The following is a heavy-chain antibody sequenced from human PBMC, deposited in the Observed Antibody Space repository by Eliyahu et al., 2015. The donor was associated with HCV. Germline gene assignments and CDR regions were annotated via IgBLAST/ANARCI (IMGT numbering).Heavy chain of an antibody. CDR3: AKDKAVGYGMDV. CDR1: GFTLEDYD. J-gene: IGHJ6*02. D-gene: IGHD6-19*01. V-gene: IGHV3-9*01. CDR2: ITWNSGKI. Sequence: EVQVVESGGGLEQPGRSLRLSCAGSGFTLEDYDMHWVRQAPGKGRXWVAGITWNSGKIGYADSVRGRFIISRDNXKNSLYLQMNSLRVEDTALYYCAKDKAVGYGMDVWGQGTTVTVSS.